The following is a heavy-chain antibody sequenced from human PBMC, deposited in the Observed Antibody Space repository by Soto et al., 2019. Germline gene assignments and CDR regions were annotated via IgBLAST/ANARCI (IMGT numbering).Heavy chain of an antibody. CDR1: GFSLSTSGVG. CDR2: IYWHDDK. CDR3: AHREVRAGDDY. V-gene: IGHV2-5*01. J-gene: IGHJ4*02. Sequence: QITLKESGPTLVKPTQTLTLTCTFSGFSLSTSGVGVGWIRQPPGKALEWLALIYWHDDKRYSPSLKSRLTIHKDTAKNHVVLTMTNMAPVDTATYYCAHREVRAGDDYWGQGTLVTVAT. D-gene: IGHD2-21*01.